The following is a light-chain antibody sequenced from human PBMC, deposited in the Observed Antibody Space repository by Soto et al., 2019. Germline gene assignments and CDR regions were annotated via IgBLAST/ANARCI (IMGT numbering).Light chain of an antibody. CDR3: QQFGSSPPAFT. V-gene: IGKV3-20*01. CDR2: GAS. CDR1: QSVSTRY. J-gene: IGKJ2*01. Sequence: ERMLTQSPGTLSLSPGERATLSCRASQSVSTRYLAWYQQKPGQAPRLLIYGASIRATGIPDRFSGSGSGTDFTLTISRLEPEDFAVYYCQQFGSSPPAFTFGQGTKVEI.